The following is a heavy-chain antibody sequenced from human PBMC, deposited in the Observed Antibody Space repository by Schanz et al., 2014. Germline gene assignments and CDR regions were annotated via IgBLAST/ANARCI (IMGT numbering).Heavy chain of an antibody. Sequence: QVQLEESGAGLVKPSGTLSLTCAVSGGSISSSNWWSWVRQPPGKGLEWIGEIYHSGSTNYKPSLKSRFTISADKSKNQFSLKRRSVTAADTAVYYCARRSVSPSGNSYGYVVAWFDPWGQGTLVTVSS. V-gene: IGHV4-4*02. CDR1: GGSISSSNW. CDR2: IYHSGST. D-gene: IGHD5-18*01. J-gene: IGHJ5*02. CDR3: ARRSVSPSGNSYGYVVAWFDP.